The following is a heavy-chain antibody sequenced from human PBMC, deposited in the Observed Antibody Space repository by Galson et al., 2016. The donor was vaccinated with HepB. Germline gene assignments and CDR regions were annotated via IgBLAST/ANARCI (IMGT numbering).Heavy chain of an antibody. CDR2: ISGSGGSI. Sequence: SLRLSCAASGFTFTTYEMTWVRQAPGKGLEWVATISGSGGSIYYADSVKGRFTISRDNSKNTLFLQMKRLRDEDTALYYCAKYRSATYYTDYFEYWGQGTLVTVSS. CDR3: AKYRSATYYTDYFEY. J-gene: IGHJ4*02. D-gene: IGHD1-26*01. CDR1: GFTFTTYE. V-gene: IGHV3-23*01.